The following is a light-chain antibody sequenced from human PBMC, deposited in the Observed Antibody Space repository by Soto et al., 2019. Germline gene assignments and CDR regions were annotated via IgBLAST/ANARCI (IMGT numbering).Light chain of an antibody. CDR1: QTIASNF. J-gene: IGKJ1*01. Sequence: IVLTQSPGTLSVSPGERASLSCRASQTIASNFIAWYQQRPGQAPRLLIYNAASRATGVPARFSGSGSGTDFSLTITRVEPDDVAVYYCQQYARSPRTFGQGTKVEMK. CDR2: NAA. CDR3: QQYARSPRT. V-gene: IGKV3-20*01.